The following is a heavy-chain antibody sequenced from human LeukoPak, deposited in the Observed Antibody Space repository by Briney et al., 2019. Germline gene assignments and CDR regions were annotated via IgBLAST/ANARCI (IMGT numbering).Heavy chain of an antibody. J-gene: IGHJ4*02. CDR3: AKGGLYYDGSGYLDY. CDR1: GFIFSSHG. Sequence: GGSLRLSCAASGFIFSSHGMNWVRQAPGKGLEWVSGISPSGDITYYADSVKGRFTISRDNSKNTLYLQMNSLRAEDTAVYYCAKGGLYYDGSGYLDYWGQGTLVTVSS. V-gene: IGHV3-23*01. D-gene: IGHD3-22*01. CDR2: ISPSGDIT.